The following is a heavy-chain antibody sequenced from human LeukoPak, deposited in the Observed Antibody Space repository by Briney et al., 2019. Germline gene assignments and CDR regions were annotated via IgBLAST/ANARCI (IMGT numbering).Heavy chain of an antibody. CDR3: ARHEYSSSRYDY. CDR2: ISYSGNI. D-gene: IGHD2-2*01. CDR1: GGSISSSTYY. V-gene: IGHV4-39*01. Sequence: PSETLSLTCTVSGGSISSSTYYWGWIRQPPGKGLEWIGSISYSGNIYYNPSLKSRVTISLDTSKNQFSLRLSSVIAADTAVYYCARHEYSSSRYDYWGQGTLVTVSS. J-gene: IGHJ4*02.